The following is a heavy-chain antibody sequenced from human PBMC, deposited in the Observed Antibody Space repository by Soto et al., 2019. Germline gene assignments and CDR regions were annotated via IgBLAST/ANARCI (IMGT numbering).Heavy chain of an antibody. CDR2: IYPGDSDT. V-gene: IGHV5-51*01. J-gene: IGHJ3*02. CDR1: GYSFTSYW. Sequence: GESLKISCKGSGYSFTSYWIGWVRQMPGKGLEWMGIIYPGDSDTRYSPSFQGQVTISADKSISTAYLQWSSLKASDTAMYYCARLMGTDILTGYYASDAFDIWGQGTMVTV. CDR3: ARLMGTDILTGYYASDAFDI. D-gene: IGHD3-9*01.